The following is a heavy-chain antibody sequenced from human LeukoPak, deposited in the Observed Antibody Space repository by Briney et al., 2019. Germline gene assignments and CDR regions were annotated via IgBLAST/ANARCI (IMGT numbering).Heavy chain of an antibody. V-gene: IGHV4-34*01. CDR1: GGSFSGYY. Sequence: SETLSLTCAVYGGSFSGYYWSWIRQPPGKGLEWIGEINHSGSTNYNPSLKSRVTISVDTSKNQFSLKLSSVTGADTAVYYCARGGNGNWFDPWGQGTLVTVSS. D-gene: IGHD1-1*01. CDR3: ARGGNGNWFDP. CDR2: INHSGST. J-gene: IGHJ5*02.